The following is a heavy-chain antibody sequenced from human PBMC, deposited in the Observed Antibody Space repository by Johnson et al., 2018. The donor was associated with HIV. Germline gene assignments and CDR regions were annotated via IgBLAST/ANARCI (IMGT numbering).Heavy chain of an antibody. V-gene: IGHV3-20*04. J-gene: IGHJ3*02. CDR2: INWNGGST. CDR1: GFTFEDYG. CDR3: ARGRLISMIVSAGAFDI. D-gene: IGHD3-22*01. Sequence: VKPGGSLRLSCVVSGFTFEDYGMSWVRQAPGKGLEWVSAINWNGGSTTYADSVKGRFIISRDNAKNSLYLQMNSLRDEDTAFYYCARGRLISMIVSAGAFDIWGQGTMVTVSS.